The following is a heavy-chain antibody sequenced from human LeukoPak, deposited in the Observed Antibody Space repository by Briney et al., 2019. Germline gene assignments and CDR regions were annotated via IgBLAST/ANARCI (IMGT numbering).Heavy chain of an antibody. CDR1: GFPFSSYS. J-gene: IGHJ2*01. CDR2: ITGSSSHM. CDR3: ATLVYDILTGYSSWFFDL. D-gene: IGHD3-9*01. Sequence: PGGSLTLSRARSGFPFSSYSMNWVRQAPGKGREWVSYITGSSSHMYYADSVKGRFTTSRDNAKNSLYLQMNSLRAEDTAVYYCATLVYDILTGYSSWFFDLWGRGALVTVSS. V-gene: IGHV3-21*01.